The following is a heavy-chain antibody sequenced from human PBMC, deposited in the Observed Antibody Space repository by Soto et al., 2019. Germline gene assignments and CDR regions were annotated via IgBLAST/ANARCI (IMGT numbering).Heavy chain of an antibody. CDR1: GGTFSSSA. V-gene: IGHV1-69*12. CDR2: IIPIFGTT. CDR3: ARVYGGGSYYSYGMDV. Sequence: QVQLVQSGAEVKKPGSSVKVSCKASGGTFSSSALSWVRLAPGQGLEWMGGIIPIFGTTNYAQKFQGRVTMTADGSTSTAYMELSSLRSEDTAVYYCARVYGGGSYYSYGMDVWGQGTTVTVSS. J-gene: IGHJ6*02. D-gene: IGHD3-16*01.